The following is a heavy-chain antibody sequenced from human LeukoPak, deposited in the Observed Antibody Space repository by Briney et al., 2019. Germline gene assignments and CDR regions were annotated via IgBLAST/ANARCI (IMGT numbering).Heavy chain of an antibody. V-gene: IGHV4-59*01. CDR1: GGSISSYY. CDR2: RYYSGST. CDR3: ARVRGDFETD. D-gene: IGHD3-16*01. Sequence: PSETLSLTCSVSGGSISSYYWTWIRQPPGKGLEWIGYRYYSGSTTYNPSLKSRVTISVDTSKSQFSLKLISVTAADTAIYYCARVRGDFETDWGQGNPVTVSS. J-gene: IGHJ1*01.